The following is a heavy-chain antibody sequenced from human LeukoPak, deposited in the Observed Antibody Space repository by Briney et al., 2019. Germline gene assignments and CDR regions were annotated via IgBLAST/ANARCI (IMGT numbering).Heavy chain of an antibody. CDR1: GFTFRSYA. D-gene: IGHD6-13*01. V-gene: IGHV3-23*01. J-gene: IGHJ4*02. CDR3: AKAQHSTIWGYFDY. CDR2: ISGSGSSP. Sequence: GGSLTLSCAASGFTFRSYAMSWVRQAPGKGLEWVSTISGSGSSPFYADSVKGRFTISRDNSKNTLYLQMNSLRAEDTAVFYCAKAQHSTIWGYFDYWGQGTLVTVSS.